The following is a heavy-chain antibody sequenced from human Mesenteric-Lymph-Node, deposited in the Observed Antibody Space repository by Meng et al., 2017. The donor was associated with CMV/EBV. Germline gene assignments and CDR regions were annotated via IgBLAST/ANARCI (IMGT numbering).Heavy chain of an antibody. CDR1: GFTFSDYY. D-gene: IGHD2-2*01. V-gene: IGHV3-11*04. CDR2: ISNSGSTI. CDR3: ARALPAATLDY. Sequence: GESLKISCAASGFTFSDYYMSWIRQAPGKGLESVSYISNSGSTIYYADSVKGRFTISRDNAKNSLYLQMNSLRAEDTAVYYCARALPAATLDYWGQGTLVTVSS. J-gene: IGHJ4*02.